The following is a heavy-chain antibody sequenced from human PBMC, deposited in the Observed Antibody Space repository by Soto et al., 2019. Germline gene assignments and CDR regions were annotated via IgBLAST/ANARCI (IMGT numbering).Heavy chain of an antibody. J-gene: IGHJ6*02. D-gene: IGHD2-15*01. Sequence: RASVKVSCKASGGTFSSYAISWVRQAPGQGLEWMGGIIPIFGTANYAQKFQGRVTITADESTSTAYMELSSLRSEDTAVYYCARTDIVVVVGQSGMDVWGQGTTVTVSS. CDR2: IIPIFGTA. CDR3: ARTDIVVVVGQSGMDV. V-gene: IGHV1-69*13. CDR1: GGTFSSYA.